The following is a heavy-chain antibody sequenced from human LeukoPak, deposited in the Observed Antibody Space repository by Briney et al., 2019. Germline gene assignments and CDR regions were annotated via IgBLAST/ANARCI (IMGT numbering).Heavy chain of an antibody. J-gene: IGHJ6*03. CDR3: ARSVYYYYMDV. Sequence: ASVTVSFTASGYTFTSYGISWVRQAPGQGLEWMGWISAYNGNTNYAQKLQGRVTMTTDTSTSTAYMELRSLRSDDTAVYYCARSVYYYYMDVWGKGTTVTVSS. V-gene: IGHV1-18*01. CDR2: ISAYNGNT. CDR1: GYTFTSYG.